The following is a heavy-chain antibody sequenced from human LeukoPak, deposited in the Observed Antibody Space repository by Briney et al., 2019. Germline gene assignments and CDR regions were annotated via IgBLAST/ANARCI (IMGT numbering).Heavy chain of an antibody. V-gene: IGHV3-30*04. D-gene: IGHD1-20*01. CDR2: ISYDGSNK. Sequence: QPVGSLRLSCAASGFTFSSYAMHWVRQAPGKGLEWVAVISYDGSNKYYADSVKGRFTISRDNSKNTLYLQMNSLRAEDTAVYYCARKTTFKGYNWNDEAVVAFDIWGQGTMVTVSS. J-gene: IGHJ3*02. CDR3: ARKTTFKGYNWNDEAVVAFDI. CDR1: GFTFSSYA.